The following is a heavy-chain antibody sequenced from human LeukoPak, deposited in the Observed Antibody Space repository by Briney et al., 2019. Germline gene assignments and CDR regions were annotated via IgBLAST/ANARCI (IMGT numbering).Heavy chain of an antibody. D-gene: IGHD3-22*01. CDR2: VYYSGST. V-gene: IGHV4-31*03. CDR3: ARGYYDSSGYYYFDY. CDR1: GGSISSGGYY. Sequence: SETLSLTCTVSGGSISSGGYYWSWIRQHPGRGLEWIGYVYYSGSTLYNPSLKSRLTISVDTSKNQFSLKLTSVTAADTAVYYCARGYYDSSGYYYFDYWGQGTLVTVSS. J-gene: IGHJ4*02.